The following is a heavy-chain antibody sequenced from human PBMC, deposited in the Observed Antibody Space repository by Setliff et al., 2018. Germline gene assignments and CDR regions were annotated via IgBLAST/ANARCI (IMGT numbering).Heavy chain of an antibody. V-gene: IGHV4-61*02. CDR2: IHGSGGT. J-gene: IGHJ4*02. D-gene: IGHD6-13*01. CDR1: GGSMPSGDYY. CDR3: ARQRTLGSTWYVGPGEIDY. Sequence: KTSETLSLTCSVSGGSMPSGDYYWNWIRQPAGKGLEWIGRIHGSGGTNYNPSLKSRVTISVDTSKSQFSLRLRSVTAADTAVYFCARQRTLGSTWYVGPGEIDYWGQGTLVTVSS.